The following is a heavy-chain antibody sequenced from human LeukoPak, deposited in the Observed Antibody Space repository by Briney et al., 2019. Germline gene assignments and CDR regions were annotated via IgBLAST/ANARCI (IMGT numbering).Heavy chain of an antibody. J-gene: IGHJ3*02. V-gene: IGHV1-69-2*01. CDR3: ATGDPQIFGVVPTRGNDAFDI. D-gene: IGHD3-3*01. CDR1: GYTFTGYY. Sequence: ASVKVSCKASGYTFTGYYMHWVQQAPGKGLEWMGLVDPEDGETIYAEKFQGRVTITADTSTDTAYMELSSLRSEDTAVYYCATGDPQIFGVVPTRGNDAFDIWGQGTMVTVSS. CDR2: VDPEDGET.